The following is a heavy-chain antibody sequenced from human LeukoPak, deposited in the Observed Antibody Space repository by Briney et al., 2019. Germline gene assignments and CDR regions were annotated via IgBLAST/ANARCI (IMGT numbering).Heavy chain of an antibody. V-gene: IGHV3-23*01. CDR1: GFSFSSYA. CDR2: LSASGGTT. Sequence: GGSLRLSCAASGFSFSSYAMTWVRQAPGKGLEWVSALSASGGTTYYADSVKGRFTTSRDNSKNTLYLHMNSLRAEGTAVYYCAKAMTSVVTPGASWGQGTLVTVSS. D-gene: IGHD4-23*01. J-gene: IGHJ5*02. CDR3: AKAMTSVVTPGAS.